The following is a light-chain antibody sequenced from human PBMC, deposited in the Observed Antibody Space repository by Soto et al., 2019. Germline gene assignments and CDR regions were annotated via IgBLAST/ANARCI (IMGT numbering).Light chain of an antibody. V-gene: IGKV1-33*01. Sequence: DIQMTQSPSSLSASVGDRVTITCQASQDISNYLNWYQQKPGKAPKLLIYDASNLEPGVPSRFSASGSGTDFTFAISSLQPEDIATYYCQQFGNLPPVYNFGQGTKLEIK. CDR2: DAS. J-gene: IGKJ2*01. CDR3: QQFGNLPPVYN. CDR1: QDISNY.